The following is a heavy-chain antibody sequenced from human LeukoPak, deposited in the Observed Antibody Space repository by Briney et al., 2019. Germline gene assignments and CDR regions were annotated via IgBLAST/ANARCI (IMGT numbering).Heavy chain of an antibody. J-gene: IGHJ3*02. CDR1: GFTFSNYG. V-gene: IGHV3-21*01. D-gene: IGHD4-17*01. CDR3: ARVDYGDYVAAVDI. CDR2: ISSSSSYI. Sequence: GGSLRLSCVASGFTFSNYGMNWVRQAPGKGLEWVSSISSSSSYIYYADSVKGRFTISRDNAKNSLYLQMNSLRAEDTAVYYCARVDYGDYVAAVDIWGQGTLVTVFS.